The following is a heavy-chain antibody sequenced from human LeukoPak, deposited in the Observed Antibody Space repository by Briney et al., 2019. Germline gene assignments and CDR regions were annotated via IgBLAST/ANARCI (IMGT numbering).Heavy chain of an antibody. CDR3: ARGTYYYDSSGYLRI. Sequence: GGSLRLSCAASGFTFSSYEMNWVRQAPGKGLEWVSYISSSGSTIYYADSVKGRFTISRDNAKNSLYLQMNSLRAEDTAVYYCARGTYYYDSSGYLRIWGQGTMVTVSS. CDR1: GFTFSSYE. J-gene: IGHJ3*02. D-gene: IGHD3-22*01. V-gene: IGHV3-48*03. CDR2: ISSSGSTI.